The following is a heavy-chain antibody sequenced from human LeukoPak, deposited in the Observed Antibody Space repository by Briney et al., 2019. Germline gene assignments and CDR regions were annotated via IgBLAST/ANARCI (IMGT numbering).Heavy chain of an antibody. CDR2: INHSGST. Sequence: SETLSLTCGVSGGSLTGYYWSWIRQPPGKGLEWIGEINHSGSTKYNPSLESRVSISLDTSKNQFSLNLSSVTAADTAVYYCAGNSGSYVSRDWGQGTLVTVSS. V-gene: IGHV4-34*01. J-gene: IGHJ1*01. D-gene: IGHD1-26*01. CDR1: GGSLTGYY. CDR3: AGNSGSYVSRD.